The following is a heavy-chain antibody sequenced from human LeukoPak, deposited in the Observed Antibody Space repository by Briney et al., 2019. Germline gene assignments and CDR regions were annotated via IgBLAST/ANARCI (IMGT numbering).Heavy chain of an antibody. CDR1: GFTFTDYY. J-gene: IGHJ4*02. CDR3: ARGGVDYYGSGTYYLMYYFDY. V-gene: IGHV3-11*01. CDR2: ISSSGSRI. D-gene: IGHD3-10*01. Sequence: GSLRLSCAASGFTFTDYYMSWIRQAPGKGLEWISYISSSGSRIFYADSVKDRFTISRDNAKNSLYLQMNSLRAEDTAVYFCARGGVDYYGSGTYYLMYYFDYWGQGALVTVSS.